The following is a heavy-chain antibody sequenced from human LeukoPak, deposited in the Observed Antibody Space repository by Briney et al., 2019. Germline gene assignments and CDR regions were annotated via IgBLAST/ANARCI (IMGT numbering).Heavy chain of an antibody. V-gene: IGHV1-18*01. Sequence: ASVKVSCKASGYTFTSYDINWVRQATGQGLEWMGWMSPKSGNTNYAQKLQGRVTITTDTSTSTAYMELRSLRSDDTAVYYCARVPPFEYSSSSHYFDYWGQGTLVTVSS. CDR2: MSPKSGNT. CDR1: GYTFTSYD. CDR3: ARVPPFEYSSSSHYFDY. D-gene: IGHD6-6*01. J-gene: IGHJ4*02.